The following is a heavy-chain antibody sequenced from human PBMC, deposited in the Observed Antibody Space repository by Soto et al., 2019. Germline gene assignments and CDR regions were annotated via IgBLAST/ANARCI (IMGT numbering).Heavy chain of an antibody. J-gene: IGHJ4*02. CDR1: GFSFSDDT. Sequence: EVQLLESGGDLVQPGGSLRLSCAASGFSFSDDTMSWVRQAPGKGLDWISRIRGNGAGIAYAESVKGRFSISRDNSKKMVYLQMDSLRVEDTALYFCVKGHAVGVNAPDYWGQGTLVTVSS. CDR3: VKGHAVGVNAPDY. D-gene: IGHD2-21*01. V-gene: IGHV3-23*01. CDR2: IRGNGAGI.